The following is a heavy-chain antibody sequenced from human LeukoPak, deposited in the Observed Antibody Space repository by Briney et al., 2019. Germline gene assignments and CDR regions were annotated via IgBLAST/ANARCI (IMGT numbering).Heavy chain of an antibody. J-gene: IGHJ4*02. V-gene: IGHV4-59*08. CDR3: AKVSDRDSSGYYWGFEY. D-gene: IGHD3-22*01. CDR2: IYYSGST. Sequence: SETLSLTCTVSGGSISSDYWSWIRQPPGKGLECIGYIYYSGSTNYNPSLTSRVTISVATSRNQFSLKLTSVTAADTAVYYCAKVSDRDSSGYYWGFEYWGQGTLVTVSS. CDR1: GGSISSDY.